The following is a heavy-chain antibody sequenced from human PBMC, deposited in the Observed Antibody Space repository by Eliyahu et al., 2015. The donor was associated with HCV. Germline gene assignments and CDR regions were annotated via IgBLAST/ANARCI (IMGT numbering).Heavy chain of an antibody. CDR2: IWYGGSNK. Sequence: QVQLVESGGGVVQPGRSLRLSCAASGFTFSSXGMHWVRQAPGKGLEWVAVIWYGGSNKYYADSVKGRFTISRDNSKNTLYLQMNSLRAEDTAVYYCARDPSAYDFWSGYWLHYYYGMDVWGQGTTVTVSS. J-gene: IGHJ6*02. CDR1: GFTFSSXG. D-gene: IGHD3-3*01. V-gene: IGHV3-33*01. CDR3: ARDPSAYDFWSGYWLHYYYGMDV.